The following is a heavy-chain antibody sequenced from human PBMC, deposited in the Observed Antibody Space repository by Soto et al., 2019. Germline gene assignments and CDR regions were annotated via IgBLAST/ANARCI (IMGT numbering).Heavy chain of an antibody. Sequence: EVQLLESGGGLVQPGGSLRLSCAASGFTFSSYAMSWVRQAPGKGLEWVSAISGSGGSTYYADSVKGRFTISRDNSKTTLYLQMNSLRAEDTAVYYCAGAVPGYSHKYGMDVWGQGTTVTVSS. V-gene: IGHV3-23*01. CDR1: GFTFSSYA. CDR3: AGAVPGYSHKYGMDV. D-gene: IGHD1-26*01. CDR2: ISGSGGST. J-gene: IGHJ6*02.